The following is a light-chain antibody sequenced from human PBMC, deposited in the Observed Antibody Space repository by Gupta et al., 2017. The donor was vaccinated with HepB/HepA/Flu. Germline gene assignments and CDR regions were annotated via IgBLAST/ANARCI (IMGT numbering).Light chain of an antibody. V-gene: IGLV7-46*01. J-gene: IGLJ2*01. Sequence: AVLTHPPSLMASPVGTDTLTCGSTTGTVTGGHYPYSFQQRPGQVPRTLIHHTDKKPSWTPARFAGSLLGGKAALTISGAQPEDEAEYYCSLYFSGVLIFGGGTKLTVL. CDR2: HTD. CDR3: SLYFSGVLI. CDR1: TGTVTGGHY.